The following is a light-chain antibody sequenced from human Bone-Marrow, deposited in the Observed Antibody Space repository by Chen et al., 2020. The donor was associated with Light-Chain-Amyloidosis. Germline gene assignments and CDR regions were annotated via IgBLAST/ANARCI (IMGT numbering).Light chain of an antibody. Sequence: QSALTQPASVSGSPGRSITISCTGTIIGTFNLVSWYHQNPGNAPKLIISEGSRRPSEVSDRFSCSSSGNAASLTISGLQTDDRADYYCCSYGGYSTFVFGGGTKLTVL. CDR3: CSYGGYSTFV. CDR1: IIGTFNL. J-gene: IGLJ2*01. V-gene: IGLV2-23*03. CDR2: EGS.